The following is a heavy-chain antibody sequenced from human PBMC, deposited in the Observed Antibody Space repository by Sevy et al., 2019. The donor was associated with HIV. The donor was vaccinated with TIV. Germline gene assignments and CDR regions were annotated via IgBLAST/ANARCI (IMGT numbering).Heavy chain of an antibody. V-gene: IGHV1-2*02. Sequence: ESLKISCKASGYTFTGYYMHWVRQAPGQGLEWMGWINPNSGGTNYAQKFQGRVTMTRDTSISTAYMELSRLRSDDTAVYYCARVVYYDILTGYYRVGMDVWGQGTTVTVSS. J-gene: IGHJ6*02. CDR2: INPNSGGT. CDR3: ARVVYYDILTGYYRVGMDV. CDR1: GYTFTGYY. D-gene: IGHD3-9*01.